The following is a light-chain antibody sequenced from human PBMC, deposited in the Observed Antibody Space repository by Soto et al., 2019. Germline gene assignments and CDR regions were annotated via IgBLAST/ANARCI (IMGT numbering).Light chain of an antibody. Sequence: EIVLTQSPGTLSLSPGERATLSCRASQSVSSISLAWYQQKPGQAPRLLIYGASSRATGIPDRFSGSGSGTDFTLTISILEPEDFAVFFCQQYGSSLPITFGQGTRLEIK. V-gene: IGKV3-20*01. CDR2: GAS. CDR3: QQYGSSLPIT. J-gene: IGKJ5*01. CDR1: QSVSSIS.